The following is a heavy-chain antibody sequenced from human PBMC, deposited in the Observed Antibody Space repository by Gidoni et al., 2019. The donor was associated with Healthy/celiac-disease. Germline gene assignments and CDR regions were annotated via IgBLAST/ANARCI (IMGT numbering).Heavy chain of an antibody. CDR3: ARVVITFGGGHNWFDP. D-gene: IGHD3-16*01. J-gene: IGHJ5*02. CDR1: GFTVRSNY. V-gene: IGHV3-53*01. Sequence: EVQLVESGGGLIQPGGSLRLSCAASGFTVRSNYMSWVRQAPGKGLEWVSVIYSGGSTYYADSVKGRFTISRDNSKNTLYLQMNSLRAEDTAVYYCARVVITFGGGHNWFDPWGQGTLVTVSS. CDR2: IYSGGST.